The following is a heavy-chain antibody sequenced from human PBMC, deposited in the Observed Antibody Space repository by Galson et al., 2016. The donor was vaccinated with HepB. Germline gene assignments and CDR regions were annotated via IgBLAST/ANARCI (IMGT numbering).Heavy chain of an antibody. CDR1: GGPVTSGPYY. Sequence: SETLSLTCTVSGGPVTSGPYYWHWIRQSPGKGLEYIGYMYYGGSPNYNPSLKSRVTISPDTSKNQFSLNLTSVTAADTAVYYCARSSAAGTAPFDFWGRGTMVTAS. V-gene: IGHV4-61*01. CDR3: ARSSAAGTAPFDF. D-gene: IGHD6-13*01. J-gene: IGHJ3*01. CDR2: MYYGGSP.